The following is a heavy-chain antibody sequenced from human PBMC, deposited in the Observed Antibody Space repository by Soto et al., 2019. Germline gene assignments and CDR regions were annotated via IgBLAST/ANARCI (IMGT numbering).Heavy chain of an antibody. CDR3: ARAYCSGGSCYSTVFDY. Sequence: QVQLQESGPGLVKPSQTLSLTCTVSGGSISSGGYYWSWIRQHPGKGLEWIGYIYYSGSTYYNPSLKSRVTISVATSKNQFSLKLSSVTAADTAVYYCARAYCSGGSCYSTVFDYWGQGTLVTVSS. D-gene: IGHD2-15*01. CDR1: GGSISSGGYY. J-gene: IGHJ4*02. CDR2: IYYSGST. V-gene: IGHV4-31*03.